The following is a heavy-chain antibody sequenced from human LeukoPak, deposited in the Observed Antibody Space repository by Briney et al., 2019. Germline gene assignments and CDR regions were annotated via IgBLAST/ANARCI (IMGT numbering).Heavy chain of an antibody. V-gene: IGHV4-61*01. Sequence: SETLSLTCTVSGGSVSSGSYYWSWIRQPPGKGLEWIGYIYYSGSTNYNPSLKSRVTISVDTSKNQFSLKLSSVTAADTAVFYQAGDGIRDFESDVWGKGTTVTVSS. J-gene: IGHJ6*04. CDR1: GGSVSSGSYY. CDR2: IYYSGST. CDR3: AGDGIRDFESDV. D-gene: IGHD3-9*01.